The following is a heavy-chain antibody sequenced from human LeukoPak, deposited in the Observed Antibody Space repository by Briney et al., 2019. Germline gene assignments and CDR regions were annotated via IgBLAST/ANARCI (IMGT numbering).Heavy chain of an antibody. V-gene: IGHV4-34*01. CDR3: AGILSSTSSVDY. D-gene: IGHD2-2*01. J-gene: IGHJ4*02. CDR1: GGSFSGYY. Sequence: SETLSLTCAVYGGSFSGYYWSWIRQPPGKGLEWIGEINHSGSTNYNPSLKSRVTISVDTPKNQFSLKLSSVTAADTAVYYRAGILSSTSSVDYWGQGTLVTVSS. CDR2: INHSGST.